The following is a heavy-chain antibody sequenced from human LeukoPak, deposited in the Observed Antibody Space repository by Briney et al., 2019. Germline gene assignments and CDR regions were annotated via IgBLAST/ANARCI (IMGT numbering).Heavy chain of an antibody. CDR1: GGSFSGYY. CDR2: GNHSGST. J-gene: IGHJ6*04. Sequence: SETLSLTCAVYGGSFSGYYWSWSRQPPGKGLEWMGEGNHSGSTKYNPSLKSRVTISADTSKNQFSLKLSSVTAADTAVYYRARGPRGYSYGFVIGGYYYGMEVWGEGKTVTASS. D-gene: IGHD5-18*01. V-gene: IGHV4-34*01. CDR3: ARGPRGYSYGFVIGGYYYGMEV.